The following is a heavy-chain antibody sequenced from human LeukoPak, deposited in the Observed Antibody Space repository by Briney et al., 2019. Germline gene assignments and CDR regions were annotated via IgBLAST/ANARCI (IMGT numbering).Heavy chain of an antibody. Sequence: PGGSLRVSCAASGLTFSSYWMHWVRQVPGKGPVWVSRIDPDGTSTSYADSVKGRFTTSRDNAKNTLYLQMNSLRAEDAAVYYCSAHETLIVVRPFDYWGQGTVVTVSS. J-gene: IGHJ4*02. CDR1: GLTFSSYW. CDR2: IDPDGTST. D-gene: IGHD3-22*01. V-gene: IGHV3-74*01. CDR3: SAHETLIVVRPFDY.